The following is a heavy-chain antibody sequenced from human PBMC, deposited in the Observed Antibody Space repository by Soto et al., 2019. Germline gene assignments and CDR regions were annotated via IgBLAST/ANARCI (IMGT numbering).Heavy chain of an antibody. CDR2: IIPIFGTA. D-gene: IGHD3-10*01. CDR1: GGTFSSYA. Sequence: SVKVSCKASGGTFSSYAISWVRQAPGQGLEWMGGIIPIFGTANYAQKFQGRVTFTADESTSTAYMELSSLRSEDTAVYYCALWFGESHYYGLDVWGQGTTVTVSS. V-gene: IGHV1-69*13. J-gene: IGHJ6*02. CDR3: ALWFGESHYYGLDV.